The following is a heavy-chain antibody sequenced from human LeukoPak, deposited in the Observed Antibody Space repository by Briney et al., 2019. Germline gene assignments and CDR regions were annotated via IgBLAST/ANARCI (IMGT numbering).Heavy chain of an antibody. J-gene: IGHJ4*02. CDR3: ARAFRASSFDY. CDR1: GGSISTSNYY. Sequence: SETLSLTCTVSGGSISTSNYYWGWIRQPPGKGLEWIGNIFYSGSTYYSPSLKSRVTISLDTSKNQFSPKLSSVTAADTAVYFCARAFRASSFDYWGQGTLVTVSS. CDR2: IFYSGST. D-gene: IGHD2-21*01. V-gene: IGHV4-39*07.